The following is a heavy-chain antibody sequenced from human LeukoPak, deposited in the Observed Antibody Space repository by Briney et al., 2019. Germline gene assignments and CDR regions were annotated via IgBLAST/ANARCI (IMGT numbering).Heavy chain of an antibody. Sequence: SETLSLTCTVSGGSISSSSYYWGWIRQPPGKGLEWIGSIYYSGSTNYNPSLKSRVTISVDTSKNQFSLKLSSVTAADTAVYYSARDFGGGDDAFDIWGQGTMVTVSS. V-gene: IGHV4-39*07. CDR3: ARDFGGGDDAFDI. CDR1: GGSISSSSYY. CDR2: IYYSGST. J-gene: IGHJ3*02. D-gene: IGHD3-16*01.